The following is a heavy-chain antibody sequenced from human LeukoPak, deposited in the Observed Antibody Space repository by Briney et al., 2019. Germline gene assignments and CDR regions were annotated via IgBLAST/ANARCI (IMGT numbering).Heavy chain of an antibody. V-gene: IGHV3-64D*06. J-gene: IGHJ4*02. Sequence: GGSLRLSCSASGFTFSNSAMHWVRQTSGKGLKSVSSINDSGGSTYNADSVKGRFTISRDNSKNTLYLQMSSLRAEDTAVYYCVRVQVGGTFDYWGQGTVVTVSS. CDR2: INDSGGST. CDR3: VRVQVGGTFDY. CDR1: GFTFSNSA.